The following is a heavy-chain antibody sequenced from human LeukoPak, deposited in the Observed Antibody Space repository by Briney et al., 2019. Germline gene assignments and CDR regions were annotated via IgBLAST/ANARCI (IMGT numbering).Heavy chain of an antibody. J-gene: IGHJ4*02. CDR1: GFTFSGYW. CDR2: INYHGNEN. D-gene: IGHD2-21*02. V-gene: IGHV3-7*01. CDR3: TRGDPDY. Sequence: GGSLRLSCAASGFTFSGYWMQWVRRAPGKGLEWVANINYHGNENYLLDSVKGRFTISRDNAKNSLFLQMNSLRVEDTAVYYCTRGDPDYWGLGTLVTVSS.